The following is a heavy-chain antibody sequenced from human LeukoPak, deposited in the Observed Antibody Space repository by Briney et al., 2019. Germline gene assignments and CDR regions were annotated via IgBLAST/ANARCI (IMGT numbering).Heavy chain of an antibody. V-gene: IGHV3-23*01. CDR1: GFTFSNYA. J-gene: IGHJ5*02. CDR3: AQDLFYYDTSGPGWFDP. Sequence: GGSMRLSCAGSGFTFSNYAMSWVRQAPGKGLEWVSAICGSGSNTYYADSVKGRFTISRDNSKNTLYLQMNSLRAEDTAVYYCAQDLFYYDTSGPGWFDPWGRGTLVTVSS. CDR2: ICGSGSNT. D-gene: IGHD3-22*01.